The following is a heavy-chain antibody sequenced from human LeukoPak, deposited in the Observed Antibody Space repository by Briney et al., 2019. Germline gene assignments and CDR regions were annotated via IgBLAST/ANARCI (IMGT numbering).Heavy chain of an antibody. D-gene: IGHD2-15*01. CDR3: AREVGRLSDAFDI. V-gene: IGHV4-59*01. CDR2: IYYTGNT. CDR1: GGSISSYF. Sequence: SETLSLTCTLSGGSISSYFWSWIRQPPGQGLEWIGYIYYTGNTNYNPSLKSRVTISVDTSKNQFSLRLSSVTAADTAVYYCAREVGRLSDAFDIWGQGTMVTVSS. J-gene: IGHJ3*02.